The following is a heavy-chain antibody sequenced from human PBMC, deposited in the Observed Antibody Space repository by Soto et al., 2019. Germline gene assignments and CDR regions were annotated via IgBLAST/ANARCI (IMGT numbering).Heavy chain of an antibody. D-gene: IGHD6-13*01. Sequence: EVHLVESGGGLVQPGGSLRLSCAASGFTFSSYWMSWVRQAPGKGLEWVANIKQDGSDKYYVNSVKGRFTISRDNAKNSLYLQMNSLRAEDTAVYYFATSAAAPGSYWGQGTLVTVSS. J-gene: IGHJ4*02. CDR3: ATSAAAPGSY. CDR2: IKQDGSDK. CDR1: GFTFSSYW. V-gene: IGHV3-7*01.